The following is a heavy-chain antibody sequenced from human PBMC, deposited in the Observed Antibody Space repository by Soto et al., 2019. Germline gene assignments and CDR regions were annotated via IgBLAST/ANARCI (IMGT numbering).Heavy chain of an antibody. CDR1: GFTFSTYT. Sequence: GGSLRLSCAASGFTFSTYTMNWVRQAPGKGLEWVAVISYAGTNKYYADSVKGRFTMSRDDSENTVYLQMNSLRVEDTAVYFCARDRGSGLRDFDYWGQGTLVTVSS. CDR2: ISYAGTNK. CDR3: ARDRGSGLRDFDY. V-gene: IGHV3-30-3*01. J-gene: IGHJ4*02. D-gene: IGHD6-19*01.